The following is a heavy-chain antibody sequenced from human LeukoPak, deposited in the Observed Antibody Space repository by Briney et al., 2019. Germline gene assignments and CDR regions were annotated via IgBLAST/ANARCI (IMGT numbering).Heavy chain of an antibody. D-gene: IGHD2-8*01. CDR1: GFTFSSSG. J-gene: IGHJ4*02. CDR2: ITGSGRST. V-gene: IGHV3-23*01. CDR3: AKDPDCTSGICYTFFDY. Sequence: GGSLRLSCVPSGFTFSSSGMIWVRQAPGKGLEWVSTITGSGRSTYYADSVKGRFTISRDNSKNTLYLQMNSLRAEDTAVYYCAKDPDCTSGICYTFFDYWGQGTLVTVSS.